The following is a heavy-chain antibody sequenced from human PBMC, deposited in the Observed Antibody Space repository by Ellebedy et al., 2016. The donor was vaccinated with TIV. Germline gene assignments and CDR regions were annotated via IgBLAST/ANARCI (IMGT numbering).Heavy chain of an antibody. CDR3: ARRDPLDIVATPHTDY. CDR1: GYTLTELS. CDR2: FDPEDGET. D-gene: IGHD5-12*01. J-gene: IGHJ4*02. Sequence: ASVKVSCXVSGYTLTELSMHWVRQAPGKGLEWMGGFDPEDGETIYAQKFQGRVTITRDTSASTAYMELSSLRSEDTAVYYCARRDPLDIVATPHTDYWGQGTLVTVSS. V-gene: IGHV1-24*01.